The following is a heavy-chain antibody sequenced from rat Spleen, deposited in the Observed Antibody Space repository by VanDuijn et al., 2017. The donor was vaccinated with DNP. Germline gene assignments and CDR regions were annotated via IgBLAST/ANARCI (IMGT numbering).Heavy chain of an antibody. Sequence: EVQLVESGGGLVQPGRSLKLSCEVSGFTFIDYNMAWVRQAPNKGLEWVASIGPTGDSTFYRDSVKGRFTVSRDNARSSLYLQIDSLRSEDTATYYCARGGRVYSAMDAWAQGTSVTVSS. J-gene: IGHJ4*01. CDR1: GFTFIDYN. V-gene: IGHV5S23*01. CDR2: IGPTGDST. CDR3: ARGGRVYSAMDA. D-gene: IGHD1-11*01.